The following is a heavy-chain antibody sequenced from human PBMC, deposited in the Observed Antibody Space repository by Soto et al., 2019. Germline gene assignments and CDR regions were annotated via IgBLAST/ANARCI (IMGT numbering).Heavy chain of an antibody. CDR3: VRRGDTLEWFIADDTFDI. CDR2: ITPYNGNT. CDR1: GYTFTNYG. D-gene: IGHD3-3*01. J-gene: IGHJ3*02. V-gene: IGHV1-18*01. Sequence: QVQLVQSGAEVKKPGASVKVSCKASGYTFTNYGITWVRQAPGQGLEWMGWITPYNGNTKYAQRLQGRATMTTEISTSTAYMELRSLRSDDTAVYFCVRRGDTLEWFIADDTFDIWGQGTMVTSLQ.